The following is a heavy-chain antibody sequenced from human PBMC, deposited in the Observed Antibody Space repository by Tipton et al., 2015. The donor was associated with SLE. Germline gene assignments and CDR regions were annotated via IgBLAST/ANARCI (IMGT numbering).Heavy chain of an antibody. V-gene: IGHV3-13*01. CDR3: ATVGVWGWYFDL. CDR2: IGTAGDT. J-gene: IGHJ2*01. Sequence: GSLRLSCAASGFTFSNFDMHWVRQVTGKGLEWVSAIGTAGDTYYPDSVKGRFTISREDAKNSLYLQMNNLRAGDTAVYYCATVGVWGWYFDLWGRGTLVTVSP. D-gene: IGHD1-26*01. CDR1: GFTFSNFD.